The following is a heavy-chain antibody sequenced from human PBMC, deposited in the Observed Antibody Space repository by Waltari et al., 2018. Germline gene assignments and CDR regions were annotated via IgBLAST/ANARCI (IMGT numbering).Heavy chain of an antibody. CDR3: ASQSTTLFDY. CDR1: GFTFSRFG. V-gene: IGHV3-33*01. J-gene: IGHJ4*02. CDR2: IWNDGSNE. Sequence: QVQLVESGGGVVQPGRSLRLSCAASGFTFSRFGMHWVRQAPGRCRGWGEVIWNDGSNEYYVDSVKGRFTISRDNSKNTLYLQMNSLRAEDSAVYYCASQSTTLFDYWGQGTLVTVSS. D-gene: IGHD2-15*01.